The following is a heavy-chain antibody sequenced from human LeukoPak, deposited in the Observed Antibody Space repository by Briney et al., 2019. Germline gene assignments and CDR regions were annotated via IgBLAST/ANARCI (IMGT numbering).Heavy chain of an antibody. Sequence: GGSLRLSCAASGLSFSSYWMHWVRQAPGKGLVWVSRINSEGSSTSYADSVKGRFTISRDNAKNMLYLQMNSLRAEDTAVYYCAKGGSKAPDYWGQGTLVTVSS. D-gene: IGHD4-11*01. J-gene: IGHJ4*02. CDR2: INSEGSST. V-gene: IGHV3-74*01. CDR1: GLSFSSYW. CDR3: AKGGSKAPDY.